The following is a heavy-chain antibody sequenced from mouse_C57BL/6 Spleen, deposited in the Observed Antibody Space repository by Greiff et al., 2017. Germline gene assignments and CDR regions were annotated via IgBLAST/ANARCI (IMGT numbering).Heavy chain of an antibody. Sequence: QVQLKQSGAELVRPGTSVKMSCKASGYTFTNYWIGWAKQRPGHGLEWIGDIYPGGGYTNYNEKFKGKATLTADKSSSTAYMQFSSLTSEDSAIYYCAREVDYYAMDYWGQGTSVTVSS. V-gene: IGHV1-63*01. CDR1: GYTFTNYW. CDR3: AREVDYYAMDY. CDR2: IYPGGGYT. D-gene: IGHD1-1*01. J-gene: IGHJ4*01.